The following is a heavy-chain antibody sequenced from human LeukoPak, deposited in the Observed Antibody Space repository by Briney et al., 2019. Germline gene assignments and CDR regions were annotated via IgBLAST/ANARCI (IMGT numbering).Heavy chain of an antibody. CDR2: INNIATHS. CDR1: GFTFTDSA. J-gene: IGHJ4*02. Sequence: GGSLRLSCAGSGFTFTDSAINWVRQAPGKGLEWVSSINNIATHSYYAASVKGRFSISRDDAKNSVYLQMHSLRAEDTAIYYCARDPTRYLRYGYFDYWAREPRSPSPQ. V-gene: IGHV3-21*01. D-gene: IGHD4-17*01. CDR3: ARDPTRYLRYGYFDY.